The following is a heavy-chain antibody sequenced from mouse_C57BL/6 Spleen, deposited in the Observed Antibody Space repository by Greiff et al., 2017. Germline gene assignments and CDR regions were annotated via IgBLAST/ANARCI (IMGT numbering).Heavy chain of an antibody. J-gene: IGHJ3*01. V-gene: IGHV7-3*01. CDR2: IRNKANGYTT. D-gene: IGHD2-3*01. CDR1: GFTFTDYY. CDR3: ASLYDGYYGFAY. Sequence: EVKLMESGGGLVQPGGSLSLSCAASGFTFTDYYMSWVRQPPGKALEWLGFIRNKANGYTTEYIASLKGRFTISRDNSQSILYLQMNALRAEDSATYYCASLYDGYYGFAYWGQGTLVTVSA.